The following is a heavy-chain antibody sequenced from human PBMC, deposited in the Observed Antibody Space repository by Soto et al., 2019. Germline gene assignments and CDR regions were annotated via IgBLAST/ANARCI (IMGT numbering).Heavy chain of an antibody. CDR2: IYYSGST. D-gene: IGHD3-10*01. J-gene: IGHJ5*02. CDR1: GGSISSYY. CDR3: ARHQASYYYGSGSYDWCDP. V-gene: IGHV4-59*08. Sequence: SETLSLTCTVSGGSISSYYWSWIRQPPGKGLEWIGYIYYSGSTNYNPSLKSRVTISVDTSKNQFSLKLSSVTAADTAVYYCARHQASYYYGSGSYDWCDPWGQGTPVTVSS.